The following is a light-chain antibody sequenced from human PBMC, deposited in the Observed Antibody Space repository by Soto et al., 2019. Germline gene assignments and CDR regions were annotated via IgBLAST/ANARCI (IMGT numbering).Light chain of an antibody. Sequence: EIVLTQSPGTMYLSPGEGATLSCRASQSVSSTYLNWYQHKPGPAPRLLIYGASNRATGIPDRFSSSGSGTDFPLTIGRLEHEDFAMYYCQQYASASRYSFGPATKREIK. CDR3: QQYASASRYS. CDR1: QSVSSTY. J-gene: IGKJ2*03. V-gene: IGKV3-20*01. CDR2: GAS.